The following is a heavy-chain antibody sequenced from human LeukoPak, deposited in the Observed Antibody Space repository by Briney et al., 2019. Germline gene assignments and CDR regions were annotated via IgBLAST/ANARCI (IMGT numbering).Heavy chain of an antibody. CDR2: IIPIFGTA. Sequence: SVKVSCKASGGTFSSYAISWVRQAPGQGLEWMGGIIPIFGTANYAQKFQGRVTITTDESTSTAYMELSSLRSEDTAVYYCATHYYDSSGYYYYLDYWGQGTLVTVSS. D-gene: IGHD3-22*01. CDR3: ATHYYDSSGYYYYLDY. J-gene: IGHJ4*02. CDR1: GGTFSSYA. V-gene: IGHV1-69*05.